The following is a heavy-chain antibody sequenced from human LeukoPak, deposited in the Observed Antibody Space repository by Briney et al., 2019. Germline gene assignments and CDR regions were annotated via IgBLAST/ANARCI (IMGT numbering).Heavy chain of an antibody. D-gene: IGHD1/OR15-1a*01. V-gene: IGHV3-33*01. J-gene: IGHJ6*02. CDR1: GFTFSSYG. CDR2: IWYDGNTK. Sequence: PGRSLRLSCAASGFTFSSYGMHWVRQAPGKGLEWVALIWYDGNTKSYTDSVKGRFTISRDNSKSTLYLQMNSLRVEDTAVYFCARGIEQYYYVMDVWGQGTTVTVSS. CDR3: ARGIEQYYYVMDV.